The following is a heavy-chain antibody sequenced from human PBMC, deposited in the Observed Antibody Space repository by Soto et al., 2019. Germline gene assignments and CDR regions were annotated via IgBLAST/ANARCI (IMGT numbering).Heavy chain of an antibody. D-gene: IGHD6-13*01. CDR3: VGQVNQLVGRSSYYYYGMDV. CDR1: GFTFSSYD. CDR2: IGTAGDT. V-gene: IGHV3-13*01. Sequence: PGGSLRLSCAASGFTFSSYDMHWVRQATGKGLEWVSGIGTAGDTDYPGSVKGRFTISRENAKNSLYLQMNSLRAEDTAVYYCVGQVNQLVGRSSYYYYGMDVWGQGTTVTVSS. J-gene: IGHJ6*02.